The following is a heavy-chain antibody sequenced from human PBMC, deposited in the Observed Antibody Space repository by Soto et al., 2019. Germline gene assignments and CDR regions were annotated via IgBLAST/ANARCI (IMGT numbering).Heavy chain of an antibody. D-gene: IGHD3-3*01. CDR2: IIPILGIA. CDR1: GGTFSSYT. Sequence: ASVKVSCKASGGTFSSYTISWVRQAPGQGLEWMGRIIPILGIANYAQKFQGRVTITADKSTSTAYMELSSLRSEDTAVYYCASLGPSLWSGYLNYDFDYWGQGTLVTVSS. V-gene: IGHV1-69*02. CDR3: ASLGPSLWSGYLNYDFDY. J-gene: IGHJ4*02.